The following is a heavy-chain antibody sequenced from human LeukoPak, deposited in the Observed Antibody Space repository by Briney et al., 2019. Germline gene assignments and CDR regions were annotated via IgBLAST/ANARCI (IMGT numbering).Heavy chain of an antibody. CDR1: GFTFSSYG. J-gene: IGHJ6*03. CDR3: AKGYGSGSYYNVRYYYYYMDV. Sequence: PGGSLRLSCAASGFTFSSYGMSWVRQAPGKGLEWVSAISGSGGSTYYADSVKGRFTISRDNSKNTLYLQMNSLRAEDTAVYYCAKGYGSGSYYNVRYYYYYMDVWGKGTTVTISS. D-gene: IGHD3-10*01. V-gene: IGHV3-23*01. CDR2: ISGSGGST.